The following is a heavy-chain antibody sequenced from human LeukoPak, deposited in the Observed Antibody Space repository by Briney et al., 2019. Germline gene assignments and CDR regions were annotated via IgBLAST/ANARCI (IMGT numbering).Heavy chain of an antibody. CDR3: ASNPRGGSGWYH. D-gene: IGHD6-19*01. J-gene: IGHJ4*02. Sequence: GGSLRLSCAASGFTFSSYSMNWVRQAPGKGLEWVSSISSSSSYIYYADSVKGRFTISRDNAKNSLYLQMNSLRAEDTAVCYCASNPRGGSGWYHWGQGTLVTVSS. CDR1: GFTFSSYS. V-gene: IGHV3-21*01. CDR2: ISSSSSYI.